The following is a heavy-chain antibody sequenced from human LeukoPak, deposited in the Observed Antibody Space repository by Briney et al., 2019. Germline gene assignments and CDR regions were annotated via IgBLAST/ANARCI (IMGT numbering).Heavy chain of an antibody. J-gene: IGHJ6*02. D-gene: IGHD3-22*01. V-gene: IGHV4-34*01. Sequence: KPSETLSLTCAVYGGSFSSYYWSWIRQPPGKGLEWIGEINHSGSTNYNPSLKSRVTISVDTSKNQFSLKLSSVTAADTAVYYCARGRDYYYDSSGYQRRERYYYYYGMDVWGQGTTVTVSS. CDR3: ARGRDYYYDSSGYQRRERYYYYYGMDV. CDR2: INHSGST. CDR1: GGSFSSYY.